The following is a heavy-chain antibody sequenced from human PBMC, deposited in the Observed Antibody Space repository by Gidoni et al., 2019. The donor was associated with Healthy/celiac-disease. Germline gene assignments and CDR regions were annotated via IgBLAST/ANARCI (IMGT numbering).Heavy chain of an antibody. CDR2: INPSGGST. V-gene: IGHV1-46*03. D-gene: IGHD3-3*01. Sequence: QVQLVQSGAEVKKPGASVKVSCKASGYTFTSYYMHWVRQAPGQGLEWMGIINPSGGSTSYAQKFQGRVTMTRDTSTSTVYMELSSLRSEDTAVYYCAREGGILRFLEWSMDVWGQGTTVTVSS. CDR3: AREGGILRFLEWSMDV. J-gene: IGHJ6*02. CDR1: GYTFTSYY.